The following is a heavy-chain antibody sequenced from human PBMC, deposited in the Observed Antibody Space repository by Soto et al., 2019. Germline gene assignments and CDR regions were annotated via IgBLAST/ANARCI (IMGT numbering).Heavy chain of an antibody. J-gene: IGHJ4*02. V-gene: IGHV4-30-2*01. CDR2: IYHSGST. D-gene: IGHD3-22*01. CDR3: ARGGVDYYDSSGYYFSPYYFDY. CDR1: GGSISSGGYS. Sequence: QLQLQESGSGLVKPSQTLSLTCAVSGGSISSGGYSWSWIRQPPGKGLEWIGYIYHSGSTYYNPSRKSRVTTSVDRSKNQFSLKLSAVTAADTAVYYCARGGVDYYDSSGYYFSPYYFDYWGQGTLGTVSS.